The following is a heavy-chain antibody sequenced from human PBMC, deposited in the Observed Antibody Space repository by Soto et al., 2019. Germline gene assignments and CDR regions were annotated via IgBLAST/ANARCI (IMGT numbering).Heavy chain of an antibody. Sequence: LRLSCAASGFTFSSYAMSWVRQTPGKGLEWVSGITTSGGNTYYADSVKGRLTISRDNSKNTLFLQMNSLRAEDTAVYYCAKRIPVAGLDNWGQGTLVTVSS. CDR2: ITTSGGNT. CDR3: AKRIPVAGLDN. V-gene: IGHV3-23*01. CDR1: GFTFSSYA. D-gene: IGHD6-19*01. J-gene: IGHJ4*02.